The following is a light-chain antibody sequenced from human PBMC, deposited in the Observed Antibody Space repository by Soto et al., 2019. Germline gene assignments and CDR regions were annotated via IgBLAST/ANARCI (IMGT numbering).Light chain of an antibody. J-gene: IGKJ2*01. V-gene: IGKV3-15*01. CDR1: TSVSSN. Sequence: EIVMTQSPATLSVSPGERTTLSSRASTSVSSNLAWYQQKPAQAPRLLIYGAATRATGIPARLSGSGSGTDDALAISSMQSEDCAGYYCQQYNNWPPYTLGQGTKLEIK. CDR3: QQYNNWPPYT. CDR2: GAA.